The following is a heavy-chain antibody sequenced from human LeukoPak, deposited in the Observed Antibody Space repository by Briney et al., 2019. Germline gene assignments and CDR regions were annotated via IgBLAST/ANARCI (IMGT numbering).Heavy chain of an antibody. Sequence: PGGSLRLSCAASGFTFSRYWMSWVRQAPGKGLEWVSGINWSGGSTGYADSVKGRFTISRDNAKNSLYLQMNSLRAEDTALYHCAAHSGYASSNFDHWGQGALVTVSS. V-gene: IGHV3-20*01. CDR2: INWSGGST. D-gene: IGHD5-12*01. J-gene: IGHJ4*02. CDR3: AAHSGYASSNFDH. CDR1: GFTFSRYW.